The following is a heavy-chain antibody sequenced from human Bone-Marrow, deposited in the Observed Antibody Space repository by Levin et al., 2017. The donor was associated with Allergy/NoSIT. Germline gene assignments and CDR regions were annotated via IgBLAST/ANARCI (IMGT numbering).Heavy chain of an antibody. CDR3: ARDFFHHTYGYKYFDY. Sequence: LSLPCAASGFTFSNYWMSWVRQAPGKGLEWVANIKQDGTDKYYVDSVKGRFTISRDNAKNSLYLQMDSLRAEDTAVYYCARDFFHHTYGYKYFDYWGQGTLVTVSS. D-gene: IGHD5-18*01. V-gene: IGHV3-7*01. CDR1: GFTFSNYW. J-gene: IGHJ4*02. CDR2: IKQDGTDK.